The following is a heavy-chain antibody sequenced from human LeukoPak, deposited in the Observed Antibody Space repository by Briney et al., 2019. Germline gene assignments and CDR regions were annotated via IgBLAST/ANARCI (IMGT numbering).Heavy chain of an antibody. V-gene: IGHV1-18*01. CDR3: AGLDVDTAMAAVY. J-gene: IGHJ4*02. Sequence: VKVSCKASRGTFSSYAISWVRQAPGQGLEWMGWISAYNGNTNYAQKLQGRVTMTTDTSTSTAYMELRSLRSDDTAVYYCAGLDVDTAMAAVYWGQGTLVTVSS. D-gene: IGHD5-18*01. CDR1: RGTFSSYA. CDR2: ISAYNGNT.